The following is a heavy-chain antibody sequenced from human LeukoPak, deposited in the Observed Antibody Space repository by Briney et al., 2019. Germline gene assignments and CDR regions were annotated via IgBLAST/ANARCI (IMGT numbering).Heavy chain of an antibody. V-gene: IGHV3-23*01. CDR2: IGASGGST. CDR1: GFTFAGYT. Sequence: GALRLSCAASGFTFAGYTMNWVRQAPGKGLEWVSGIGASGGSTYYADSVKGRFTISRDNSKNTLYLQMNSLRAEDTAVYYCAKAAPTVTTDKFDDYWGQGTLVTVSS. CDR3: AKAAPTVTTDKFDDY. J-gene: IGHJ4*02. D-gene: IGHD4-17*01.